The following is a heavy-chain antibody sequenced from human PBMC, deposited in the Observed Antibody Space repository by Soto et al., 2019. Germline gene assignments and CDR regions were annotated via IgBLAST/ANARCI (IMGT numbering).Heavy chain of an antibody. Sequence: QVQLQKWGAGLLKPSETLSLTCAVYGETFSDHYWTWIRQSPGKGLQLIGEISRSGGTNYSPSLQRRVIISAYTSSNQCSLKLTSVTAADTAVYYCATGPYSRGLGATNPSHWGQGTLVTVSS. CDR2: ISRSGGT. J-gene: IGHJ4*02. V-gene: IGHV4-34*02. D-gene: IGHD1-26*01. CDR1: GETFSDHY. CDR3: ATGPYSRGLGATNPSH.